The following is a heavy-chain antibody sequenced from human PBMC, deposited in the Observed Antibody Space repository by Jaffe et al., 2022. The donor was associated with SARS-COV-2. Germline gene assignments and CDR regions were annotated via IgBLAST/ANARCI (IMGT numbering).Heavy chain of an antibody. CDR3: SLQLVPGGGLFDY. Sequence: QVQLVESGGGVVQPGRSLRLSCAASGFTFSSYAMHWVRQAPGKGLEWVAVISYDGSNKYYADSVKGRFTISRDNSKNTLYLQMNSLRAEDTAVYYCSLQLVPGGGLFDYWGQGTLVTVSS. V-gene: IGHV3-30-3*01. D-gene: IGHD6-13*01. CDR2: ISYDGSNK. J-gene: IGHJ4*02. CDR1: GFTFSSYA.